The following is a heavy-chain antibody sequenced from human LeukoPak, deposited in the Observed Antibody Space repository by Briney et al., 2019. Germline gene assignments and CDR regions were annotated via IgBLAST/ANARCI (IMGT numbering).Heavy chain of an antibody. CDR3: ARGYYQVDYYGLDV. D-gene: IGHD3-10*01. CDR2: IYTSGST. J-gene: IGHJ6*02. Sequence: SETLSLTCTVSGDSISSYYWSWIRQPAGKGLEWIGHIYTSGSTNYNPSLKSRVTISVDTSKNQFSLKLSSVTAADTAVYYCARGYYQVDYYGLDVWGQGTTVTVSS. CDR1: GDSISSYY. V-gene: IGHV4-4*07.